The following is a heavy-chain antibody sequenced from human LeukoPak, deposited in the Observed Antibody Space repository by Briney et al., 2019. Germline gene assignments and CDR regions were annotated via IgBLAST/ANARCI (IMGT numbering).Heavy chain of an antibody. D-gene: IGHD3-22*01. CDR3: ARGIDYYDSSGYYYYFDY. CDR2: MNPNSGNT. J-gene: IGHJ4*02. V-gene: IGHV1-8*01. Sequence: ASVKVSCKASGYTFTSYDIDWVRQATGQGLEWMGWMNPNSGNTGYAQKFQGRVTMTRNTSISTAYMELSSLRSEDTAVYYCARGIDYYDSSGYYYYFDYWGQGTLVTVSS. CDR1: GYTFTSYD.